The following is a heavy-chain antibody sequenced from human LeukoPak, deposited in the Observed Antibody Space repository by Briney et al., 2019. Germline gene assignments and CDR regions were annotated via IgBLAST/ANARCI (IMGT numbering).Heavy chain of an antibody. D-gene: IGHD2-21*01. CDR1: GGSIGNSF. CDR3: ARAPSGCGGTCAFDS. J-gene: IGHJ4*02. V-gene: IGHV4-4*07. CDR2: IYTDGST. Sequence: SETLSLTCTVSGGSIGNSFWSWIRQPAGKGLEWIGRIYTDGSTNSNPSLRSRLTMSLDTSKNQFSLKLTSVTAADTAVYFCARAPSGCGGTCAFDSWGQGTRVTVSS.